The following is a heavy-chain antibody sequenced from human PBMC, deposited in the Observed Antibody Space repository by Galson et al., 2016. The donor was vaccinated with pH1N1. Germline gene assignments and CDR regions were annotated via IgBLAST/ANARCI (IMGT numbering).Heavy chain of an antibody. V-gene: IGHV3-74*01. CDR2: INEDGSHT. J-gene: IGHJ4*02. Sequence: SLRLSCAGSGFNFRRYWMHWVRQAPGKGLMWVSRINEDGSHTSYADSVRGRFTISRDNSRDTLYLQMNSLRDDDSAAYYCAKDLAGREDYWGQGVQVTVSS. D-gene: IGHD5-24*01. CDR1: GFNFRRYW. CDR3: AKDLAGREDY.